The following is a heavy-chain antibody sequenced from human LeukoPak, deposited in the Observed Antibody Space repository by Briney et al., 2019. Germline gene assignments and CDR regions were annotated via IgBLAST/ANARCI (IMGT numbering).Heavy chain of an antibody. CDR1: GYTFTSYG. CDR3: ARVGYSYGQGLDY. V-gene: IGHV1-18*01. Sequence: ASVKVSCKASGYTFTSYGISWVRQAPGQGLEWMGWISAYNGNTNYAQKLQGRVTMTRNTSISTAYMELSSLRSEDTAMYYCARVGYSYGQGLDYWGQGTLVTVSS. J-gene: IGHJ4*02. D-gene: IGHD5-18*01. CDR2: ISAYNGNT.